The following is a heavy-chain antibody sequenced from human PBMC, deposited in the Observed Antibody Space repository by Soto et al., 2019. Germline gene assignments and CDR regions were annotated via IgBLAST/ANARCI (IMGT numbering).Heavy chain of an antibody. J-gene: IGHJ4*02. CDR3: AREAGGDIVVVPAAIRDYFDY. V-gene: IGHV4-4*02. Sequence: QVQLQESGPGLVKPSGTLSLTCAVSGGSISSSNWWSWVRQPPGKGLEWIGEIYHSGSTNYNPSLKSRVTISVDTSKNQFSLKLSSVTAADTAVYYCAREAGGDIVVVPAAIRDYFDYWGQGTLVTVSS. CDR1: GGSISSSNW. D-gene: IGHD2-2*02. CDR2: IYHSGST.